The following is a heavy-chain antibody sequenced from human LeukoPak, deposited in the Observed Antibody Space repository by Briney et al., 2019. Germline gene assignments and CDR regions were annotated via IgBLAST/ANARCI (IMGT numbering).Heavy chain of an antibody. D-gene: IGHD3-9*01. CDR3: ARQVSVGDILTGYSFPYYFDY. Sequence: GGSLRLSCAASGFTFSDYYMSWIRQAPGKGLEWVSYISSSGSTIYYADSVKGRFTISRDNAKNSQYLQMNSLRAEDTAVYYCARQVSVGDILTGYSFPYYFDYWGQGTLVTVSS. V-gene: IGHV3-11*01. J-gene: IGHJ4*02. CDR1: GFTFSDYY. CDR2: ISSSGSTI.